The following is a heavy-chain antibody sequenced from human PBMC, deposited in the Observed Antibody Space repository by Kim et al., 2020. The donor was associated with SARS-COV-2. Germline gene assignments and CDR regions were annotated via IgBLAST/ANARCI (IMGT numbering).Heavy chain of an antibody. V-gene: IGHV3-30*18. CDR3: ANLRRRGERDFYY. CDR1: GFKFTNYG. Sequence: GGSLRLSCTGSGFKFTNYGIHWLRQAPGKGLEWVSVISYDGTLQYYGDSVRGRFTTSRDNSKNTVFLQMNSLRPEDSAIYFCANLRRRGERDFYYWGQGTLVTVSS. CDR2: ISYDGTLQ. J-gene: IGHJ4*02. D-gene: IGHD1-1*01.